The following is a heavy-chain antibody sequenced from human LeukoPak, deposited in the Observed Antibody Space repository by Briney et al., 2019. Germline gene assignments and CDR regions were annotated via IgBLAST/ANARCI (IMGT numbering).Heavy chain of an antibody. D-gene: IGHD2-2*01. Sequence: SETLSLTCAVYGGSFSGNYGSWIRQPPGKGLEWIGEINHSGSANYNPSLKSRVTISVDTSKNQFSLKLSSVTAADTAVYYCAGGPLLSYYCSSTSCYVRYYYGMDVWGQGTTVTVSS. CDR3: AGGPLLSYYCSSTSCYVRYYYGMDV. V-gene: IGHV4-34*01. J-gene: IGHJ6*02. CDR1: GGSFSGNY. CDR2: INHSGSA.